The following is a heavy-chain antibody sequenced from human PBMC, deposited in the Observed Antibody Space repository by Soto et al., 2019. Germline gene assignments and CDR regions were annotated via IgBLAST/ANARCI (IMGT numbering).Heavy chain of an antibody. V-gene: IGHV2-5*02. CDR3: ARDLGYYDSSGRRSAFDI. D-gene: IGHD3-22*01. J-gene: IGHJ3*02. CDR2: IYWDDDK. CDR1: GFSLRTSGLG. Sequence: SGPTLVNPTQTLTLTCTFSGFSLRTSGLGVGWIRQLTGKALEWLALIYWDDDKRYRPSLKSRLTISKDTSKNQVVLTMTNMDPVDTAVYYCARDLGYYDSSGRRSAFDIWGQGTMVTVSS.